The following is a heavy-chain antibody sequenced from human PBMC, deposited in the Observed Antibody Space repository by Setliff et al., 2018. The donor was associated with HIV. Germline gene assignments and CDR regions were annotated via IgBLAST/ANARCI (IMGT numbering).Heavy chain of an antibody. CDR1: GDTLSIHP. D-gene: IGHD3-10*01. CDR3: ATRPPGVHGFSI. J-gene: IGHJ3*02. V-gene: IGHV1-69*06. CDR2: IIPVVDAP. Sequence: SVKVSCKTSGDTLSIHPISWVRQAPGRGLDWMGGIIPVVDAPIYAQRFQGRVVITADKSTGTAYMQLSSLKFEDTAVYYCATRPPGVHGFSIWGQGTMVTVSS.